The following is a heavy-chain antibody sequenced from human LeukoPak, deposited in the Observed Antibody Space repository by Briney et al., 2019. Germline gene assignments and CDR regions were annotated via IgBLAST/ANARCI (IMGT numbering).Heavy chain of an antibody. J-gene: IGHJ5*02. CDR1: GGSFSGYY. CDR3: ARGGYSYGTWWFDP. Sequence: SETLSLTCAVYGGSFSGYYWSWIRQPPGKGLEWIGEINHSGSTNCNPSLKSRVTISVDTSKNQFSLKLSSVTAADTAVYYCARGGYSYGTWWFDPWGQGTLVTVSS. V-gene: IGHV4-34*01. D-gene: IGHD5-18*01. CDR2: INHSGST.